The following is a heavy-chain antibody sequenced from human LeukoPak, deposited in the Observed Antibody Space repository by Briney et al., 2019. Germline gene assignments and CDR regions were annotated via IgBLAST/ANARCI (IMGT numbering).Heavy chain of an antibody. CDR1: GGSISSYY. J-gene: IGHJ3*02. Sequence: PSETLSLTCTVSGGSISSYYWSWIRQPPGEGLEWIGYIYYSGSTNYNPSLKSRVTISVDTSKNQFSLKLSSVTAADTAVYYCAGEYSSSSGAFDIWGQGTMVTVSS. D-gene: IGHD6-6*01. CDR3: AGEYSSSSGAFDI. CDR2: IYYSGST. V-gene: IGHV4-59*01.